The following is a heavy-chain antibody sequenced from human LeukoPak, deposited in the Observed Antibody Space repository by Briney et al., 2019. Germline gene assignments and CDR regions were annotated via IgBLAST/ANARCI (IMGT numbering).Heavy chain of an antibody. D-gene: IGHD3-10*01. CDR3: ARESQGITMVRGVADYYYGMDV. CDR2: ISSSSSYI. V-gene: IGHV3-21*01. CDR1: GFTFSSYS. Sequence: PGGSLRLSCAASGFTFSSYSMNWVRQAPGKGLEWVSSISSSSSYIYYADSVKGRFTISRDNAKNSLYLQMNSLRAEDTAVYYCARESQGITMVRGVADYYYGMDVWGQGTTVTVSS. J-gene: IGHJ6*02.